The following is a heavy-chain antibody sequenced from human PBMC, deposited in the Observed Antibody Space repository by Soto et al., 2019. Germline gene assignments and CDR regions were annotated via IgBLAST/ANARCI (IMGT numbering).Heavy chain of an antibody. D-gene: IGHD3-22*01. J-gene: IGHJ6*02. V-gene: IGHV3-11*01. Sequence: GGSLRLSCAASGFTFSDYYMSWIRQAPGKGLKWVSYISSSGSTIYYADSVKGRFTISRDNAKNSLYLQMNSLRAEDTAVYYCARARWLIGLRNFYYYYGMDVWGQRTTVTVSS. CDR3: ARARWLIGLRNFYYYYGMDV. CDR2: ISSSGSTI. CDR1: GFTFSDYY.